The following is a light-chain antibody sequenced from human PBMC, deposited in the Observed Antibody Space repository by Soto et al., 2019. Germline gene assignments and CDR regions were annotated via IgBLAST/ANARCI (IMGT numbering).Light chain of an antibody. CDR3: QQRSNWHPLT. V-gene: IGKV3-11*01. CDR1: QSVSSY. CDR2: DAS. J-gene: IGKJ4*01. Sequence: EIVLTQSPATLSLSPGERATLSCRASQSVSSYLAWYQQQPGKAPRLLIYDASNRATGIPARFSGSGSGTDFSLTISSLEPEDVAVYYCQQRSNWHPLTFGGGTKVEIK.